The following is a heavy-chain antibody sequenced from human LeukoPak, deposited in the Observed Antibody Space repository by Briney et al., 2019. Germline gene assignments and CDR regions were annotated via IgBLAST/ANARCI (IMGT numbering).Heavy chain of an antibody. V-gene: IGHV4-39*01. CDR1: GGSISSSTYY. D-gene: IGHD1-1*01. CDR2: IYYSGST. J-gene: IGHJ4*02. CDR3: ATFTYSNTWNDY. Sequence: SVTLSLTCTVSGGSISSSTYYWGWIRQPPGQGLEWIGSIYYSGSTFYNPSLKGRVTISVDTSRYQFSLRLTSVTAADTAVYYCATFTYSNTWNDYWGQGTLVTVSS.